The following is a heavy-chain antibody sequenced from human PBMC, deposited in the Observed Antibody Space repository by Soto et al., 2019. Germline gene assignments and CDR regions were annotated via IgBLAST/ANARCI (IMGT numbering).Heavy chain of an antibody. CDR3: AIEVYQYYFEY. CDR1: GFTFSSYE. Sequence: EVQLVESGGGLVQPGGSLRLSCAASGFTFSSYEMNWVRQAPGKGLEWVSYISSSGSTIYYADSVKGRFTISRDNAQSSLYLQMNSLRAEATAVYYGAIEVYQYYFEYWGQGSLVTVSS. J-gene: IGHJ4*02. V-gene: IGHV3-48*03. CDR2: ISSSGSTI. D-gene: IGHD3-16*02.